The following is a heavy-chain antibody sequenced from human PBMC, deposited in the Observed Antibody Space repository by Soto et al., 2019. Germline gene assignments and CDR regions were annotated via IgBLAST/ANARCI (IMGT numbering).Heavy chain of an antibody. CDR2: ISYDGSNK. D-gene: IGHD1-7*01. Sequence: PGGSLRLSCAASGFTFSCYAMHWVRQAPGKGLEWVAVISYDGSNKYYADSVKGRFTISRDNSKNTLYLQMNSLRAEDTAVYYCAREGWNYYYFDYWGQGTLVTVSS. J-gene: IGHJ4*02. CDR3: AREGWNYYYFDY. CDR1: GFTFSCYA. V-gene: IGHV3-30-3*01.